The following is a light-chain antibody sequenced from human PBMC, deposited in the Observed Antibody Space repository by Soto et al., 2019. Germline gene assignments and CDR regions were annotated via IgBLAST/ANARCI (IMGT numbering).Light chain of an antibody. Sequence: EIVMTQSPATLSVSPGERATLSCRASQSVSSNLAWYQQKPGQAPRLLIYGASTRATSIPARFSGSASGKEVTLTNSSLQFEDFAVYDCQQYNNRLTFGQGTKVEIK. J-gene: IGKJ1*01. V-gene: IGKV3-15*01. CDR1: QSVSSN. CDR3: QQYNNRLT. CDR2: GAS.